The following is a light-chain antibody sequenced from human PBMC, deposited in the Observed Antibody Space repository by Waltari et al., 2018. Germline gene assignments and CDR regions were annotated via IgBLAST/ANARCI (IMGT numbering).Light chain of an antibody. Sequence: QSVLTQPPSASGTPGQRVSVSCSGSSSNIGNNYVYWYHVLPGTAPKLVIYQDTKRPSCVPDRFTASKSGASASLAISGLRSGDEADYFCSSWDDSLNGVVFGGGTTVTVL. CDR3: SSWDDSLNGVV. CDR2: QDT. CDR1: SSNIGNNY. J-gene: IGLJ2*01. V-gene: IGLV1-47*01.